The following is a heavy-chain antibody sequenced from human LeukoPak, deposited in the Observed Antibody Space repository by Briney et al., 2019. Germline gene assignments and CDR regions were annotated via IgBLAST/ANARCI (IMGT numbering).Heavy chain of an antibody. CDR2: IYYSGST. V-gene: IGHV4-31*03. CDR3: ARAGGLSFDY. J-gene: IGHJ4*02. Sequence: SETLSLTCTVSGGSISRGGYYWTWIRQHPGKGLEWIGYIYYSGSTYYNPSLESRLTMSVDTSKNQFSLKLSSVTAADTALYYCARAGGLSFDYWGQGTLVTVSS. CDR1: GGSISRGGYY. D-gene: IGHD3-16*02.